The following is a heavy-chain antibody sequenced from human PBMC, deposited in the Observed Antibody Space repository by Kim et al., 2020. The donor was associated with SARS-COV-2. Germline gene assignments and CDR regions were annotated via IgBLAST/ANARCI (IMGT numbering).Heavy chain of an antibody. J-gene: IGHJ4*02. Sequence: GGSLRLSCEASGFTFSSYGMTWVRQAPGKGLECISLISTSGGSTYFADDVKGRCTISRDNSRSTVSMEMNSLRAEETAVYYCARVGYRHTGDTNYFDYWGQGALVTVS. CDR2: ISTSGGST. CDR3: ARVGYRHTGDTNYFDY. CDR1: GFTFSSYG. D-gene: IGHD3-16*02. V-gene: IGHV3-23*01.